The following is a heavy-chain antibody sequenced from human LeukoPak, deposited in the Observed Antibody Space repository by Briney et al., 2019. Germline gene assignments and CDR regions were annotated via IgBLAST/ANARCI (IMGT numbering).Heavy chain of an antibody. V-gene: IGHV1-69*06. Sequence: SVKVSCEASGGTFSSYAISWVRQAPGQGLEWMGGIIPIFGTANYAQKFQGRVTITGDTSASTAYMELSSLRSEDTAVYYCARGYCSSTSCYMDVWGQGTTVT. CDR2: IIPIFGTA. CDR1: GGTFSSYA. D-gene: IGHD2-2*01. J-gene: IGHJ6*02. CDR3: ARGYCSSTSCYMDV.